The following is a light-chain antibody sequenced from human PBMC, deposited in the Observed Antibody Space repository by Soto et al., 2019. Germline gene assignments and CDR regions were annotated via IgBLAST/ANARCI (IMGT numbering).Light chain of an antibody. V-gene: IGKV3-15*01. Sequence: EIAMTQSPATLSVSPGERATLSCRASQSVSSNLAWYQQKPGQAPRLLIYGASTRATGIPVRFSGSGSGTEFTLTISSLQSEDFAVYYCQQYNIWPPWTFGQGTKVEIK. CDR3: QQYNIWPPWT. J-gene: IGKJ1*01. CDR2: GAS. CDR1: QSVSSN.